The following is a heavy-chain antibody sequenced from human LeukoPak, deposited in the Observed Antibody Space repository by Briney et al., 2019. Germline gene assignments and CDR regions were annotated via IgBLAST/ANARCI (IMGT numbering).Heavy chain of an antibody. CDR2: IYHSGST. D-gene: IGHD6-6*01. J-gene: IGHJ4*02. V-gene: IGHV4-30-2*01. CDR3: ARVPTSSSPSFDY. CDR1: GGSISSGGYY. Sequence: PSETLSLTCTVSGGSISSGGYYWSWIRQPPGKGLEWIGYIYHSGSTYYNPSLKSRVTISVDRSKNQFSLKLSSVTAADTAVYYCARVPTSSSPSFDYWGQGTLVTVSS.